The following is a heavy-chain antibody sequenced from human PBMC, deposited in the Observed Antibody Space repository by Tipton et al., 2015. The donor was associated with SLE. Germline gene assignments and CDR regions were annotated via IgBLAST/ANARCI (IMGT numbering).Heavy chain of an antibody. CDR2: ISWNSGSI. D-gene: IGHD3-3*01. Sequence: SLRLSCAASGFTFDDYAMHWVRQAPGKGLEWVSGISWNSGSIGYADSVKGRFTISRDNAKNSLYLRMNSLRAEDTALYYCARHITISGVVIMGAFDTWGQGTMVAVSS. CDR3: ARHITISGVVIMGAFDT. V-gene: IGHV3-9*01. J-gene: IGHJ3*02. CDR1: GFTFDDYA.